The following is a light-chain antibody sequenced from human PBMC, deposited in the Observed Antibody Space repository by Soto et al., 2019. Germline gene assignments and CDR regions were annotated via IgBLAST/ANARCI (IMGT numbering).Light chain of an antibody. CDR2: DAS. V-gene: IGKV3-11*01. CDR1: QSVSSY. J-gene: IGKJ5*01. Sequence: EIVLTQSPVTLSLSPGERATLSCRASQSVSSYLAWYQQRPGQAPRLLIYDASNRATGIPARFSSSGSGTDFTLTIDNLEPEDFAIYDGQQRNNWPPITFGQGTRLEIK. CDR3: QQRNNWPPIT.